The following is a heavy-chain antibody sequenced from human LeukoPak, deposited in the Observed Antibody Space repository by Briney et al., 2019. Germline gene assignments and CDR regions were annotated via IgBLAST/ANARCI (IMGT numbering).Heavy chain of an antibody. J-gene: IGHJ4*02. CDR1: GGSISSSSYY. CDR3: ARDPTAMAPSPFDY. D-gene: IGHD5-18*01. CDR2: IYYSGST. Sequence: SETLSLTCTVSGGSISSSSYYWGWIRQPPGKGLEWIGSIYYSGSTYYNPSLKSRVTISVDTSMNQFSLKLSSVTAADTAVYYCARDPTAMAPSPFDYWGQGTLVTVSS. V-gene: IGHV4-39*07.